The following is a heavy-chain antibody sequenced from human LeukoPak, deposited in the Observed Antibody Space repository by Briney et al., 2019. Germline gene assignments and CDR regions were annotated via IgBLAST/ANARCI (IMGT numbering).Heavy chain of an antibody. CDR3: ARDHYYGSGSYPNGYYFDY. CDR2: IYTSGST. J-gene: IGHJ4*02. Sequence: SETLSLTCTVSGGSISSYYWSSIRQPAGKGLEWIGRIYTSGSTNYNPSLKSRVTMSVDTSKNQFSLKLSSVTAADTAVYYCARDHYYGSGSYPNGYYFDYWGQGTLVTVSS. D-gene: IGHD3-10*01. CDR1: GGSISSYY. V-gene: IGHV4-4*07.